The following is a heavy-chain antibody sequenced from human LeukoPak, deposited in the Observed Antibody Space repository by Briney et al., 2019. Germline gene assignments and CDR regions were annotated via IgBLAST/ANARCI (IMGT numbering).Heavy chain of an antibody. CDR1: GGSFSGYY. J-gene: IGHJ3*02. V-gene: IGHV4-34*01. CDR2: INHSGST. CDR3: ARGSASGSPALDAFDI. D-gene: IGHD3-10*01. Sequence: KSSGTLSLTCAVYGGSFSGYYWSWIRQPPGKGLEWIGEINHSGSTNYNPSLKRRVTISVDTSKNQFSLKLSSVTAADTAVYYCARGSASGSPALDAFDIWGQGTMVTVSS.